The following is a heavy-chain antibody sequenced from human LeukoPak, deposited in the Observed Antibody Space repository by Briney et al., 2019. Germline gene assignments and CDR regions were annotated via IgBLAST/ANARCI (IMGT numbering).Heavy chain of an antibody. V-gene: IGHV1-69*13. D-gene: IGHD3-22*01. J-gene: IGHJ3*02. Sequence: SVKVSCKSSGGTFSTYAISWVRQAPGQGLEWMGGIVPIFGTPNYAQNFQGRLTITADESTSTAYMDLSSLRSEDTAVYCCARDRLGPVVHDAFDIWGQGTMVTVSS. CDR2: IVPIFGTP. CDR3: ARDRLGPVVHDAFDI. CDR1: GGTFSTYA.